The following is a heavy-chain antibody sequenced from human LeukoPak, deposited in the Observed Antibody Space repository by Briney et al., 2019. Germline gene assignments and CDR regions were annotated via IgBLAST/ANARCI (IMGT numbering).Heavy chain of an antibody. J-gene: IGHJ4*02. CDR2: ISWNSGSI. V-gene: IGHV3-9*01. CDR3: ANSRGIVATIEN. D-gene: IGHD5-12*01. Sequence: PGGSLRLSCAASGFTFSSYAMSWVRQAPGKGLEWVSGISWNSGSIGYADSVKGRFTISRDNAKNSLYLQMNSLRAEDTALYYCANSRGIVATIENWGQGTLVTVSS. CDR1: GFTFSSYA.